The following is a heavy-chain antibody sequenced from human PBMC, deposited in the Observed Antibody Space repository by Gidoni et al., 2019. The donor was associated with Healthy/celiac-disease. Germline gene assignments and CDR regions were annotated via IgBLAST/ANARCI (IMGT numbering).Heavy chain of an antibody. V-gene: IGHV3-30*18. Sequence: QVQLVESGGGVVQPGRSLRLSCAASGFTFSSYGMHWVRQAPGKGLEWVAVISYDGSNKYYAESVKGRFTISRDNSKNTLYLQMNSLRAEDTAVYYCAKDWDSGSYWLMCALWGQGTLVTVSS. D-gene: IGHD3-10*01. CDR2: ISYDGSNK. CDR1: GFTFSSYG. CDR3: AKDWDSGSYWLMCAL. J-gene: IGHJ4*02.